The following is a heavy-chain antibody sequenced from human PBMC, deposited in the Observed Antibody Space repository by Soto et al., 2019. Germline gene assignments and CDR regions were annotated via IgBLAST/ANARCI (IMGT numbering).Heavy chain of an antibody. CDR1: GGSISSGGYY. V-gene: IGHV4-31*03. CDR3: ARDRVVTAIRYFDY. J-gene: IGHJ4*02. D-gene: IGHD2-21*02. Sequence: SETLSLTCTVSGGSISSGGYYWSWIRQHPGKGLEWIGYIYYSGSTYYNPSLKSRVTISVDTSKNQFSLKLSSVTAADTAVYYCARDRVVTAIRYFDYSGQVTLVTLST. CDR2: IYYSGST.